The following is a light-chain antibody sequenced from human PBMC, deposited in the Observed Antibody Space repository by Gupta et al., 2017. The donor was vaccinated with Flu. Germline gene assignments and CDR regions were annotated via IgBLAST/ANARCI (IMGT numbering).Light chain of an antibody. J-gene: IGLJ2*01. Sequence: GQTARITCSGDKLGDKFASWYQQRPGQSPVLVIYQDVKRPSGIPEGFSGSNSGNAATLTIXGXQAMDEXDYYCQAWDSSTTHVVFGGGTKLTVL. CDR1: KLGDKF. V-gene: IGLV3-1*01. CDR2: QDV. CDR3: QAWDSSTTHVV.